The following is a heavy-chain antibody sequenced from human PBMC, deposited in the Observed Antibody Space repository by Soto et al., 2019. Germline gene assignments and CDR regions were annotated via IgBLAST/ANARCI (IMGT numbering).Heavy chain of an antibody. V-gene: IGHV4-61*01. CDR3: TRGPPRVQWFDP. CDR1: GGAVSSGTYY. J-gene: IGHJ5*02. CDR2: IYFTGST. Sequence: SETLSLTCTVSGGAVSSGTYYWSWIRQPPGKGLEWIGHIYFTGSTNYNPSLKSRVTMSLDTSRNQFSLKLSSVTAADTAVYYCTRGPPRVQWFDPWGLGTLVTVPQ.